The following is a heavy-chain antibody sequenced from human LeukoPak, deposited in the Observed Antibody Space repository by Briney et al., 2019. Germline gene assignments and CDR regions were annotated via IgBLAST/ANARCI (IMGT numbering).Heavy chain of an antibody. CDR1: GYTFTGYY. V-gene: IGHV1-2*06. J-gene: IGHJ6*02. Sequence: ASVKVSCTASGYTFTGYYMHWVRQAPGQGLEWMGRINPNSGGTNYAQKFQGRVTMTRDTSISTAYMELSRLRSDDTAVYYCATINPLGSSSRYYYYYYGMDVWGQGTTVTVSS. CDR3: ATINPLGSSSRYYYYYYGMDV. CDR2: INPNSGGT. D-gene: IGHD6-13*01.